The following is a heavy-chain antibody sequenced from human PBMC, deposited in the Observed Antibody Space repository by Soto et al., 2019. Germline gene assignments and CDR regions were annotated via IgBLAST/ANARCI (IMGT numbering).Heavy chain of an antibody. Sequence: EVQLLESGGGLVQPGGSLRLSCAASGFSFSSYPMSWVRQAPGKGLEWVSAISAGGGNTYYRDSVKGRFTISRDNSKNTLYLQMNSLRAEDTAVYFCAPTTPSIYWFDPWGQGTLVTVSS. CDR2: ISAGGGNT. CDR3: APTTPSIYWFDP. V-gene: IGHV3-23*01. J-gene: IGHJ5*02. CDR1: GFSFSSYP. D-gene: IGHD1-1*01.